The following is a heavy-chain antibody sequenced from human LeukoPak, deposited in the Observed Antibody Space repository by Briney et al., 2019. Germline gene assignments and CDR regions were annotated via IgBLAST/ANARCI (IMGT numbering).Heavy chain of an antibody. CDR3: ARILGYCRSNSCYRWNNWFDP. CDR1: GYTFTGYY. CDR2: INPNSGGT. J-gene: IGHJ5*02. V-gene: IGHV1-2*02. Sequence: ASVKVSCKASGYTFTGYYMHWVRQAPGQGLEWMGWINPNSGGTNYAHKFQGRITMTRDTSISTAYMELSRLRSADTAVYYCARILGYCRSNSCYRWNNWFDPWGQGTLVTVSS. D-gene: IGHD2-2*01.